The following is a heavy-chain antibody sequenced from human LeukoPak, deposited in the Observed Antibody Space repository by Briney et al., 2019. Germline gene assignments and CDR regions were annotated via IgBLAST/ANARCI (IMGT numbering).Heavy chain of an antibody. Sequence: PSQTLSLTCTVSGGSISSGGYYWSWIRQPPGKGLEWIGYIYHSGSTYYNPSLKSRVTISVDRSKNQFSLKLSPVTAADTAVYYCARDKSLDYWGQGTLVTVSS. CDR1: GGSISSGGYY. V-gene: IGHV4-30-2*01. CDR2: IYHSGST. J-gene: IGHJ4*02. CDR3: ARDKSLDY.